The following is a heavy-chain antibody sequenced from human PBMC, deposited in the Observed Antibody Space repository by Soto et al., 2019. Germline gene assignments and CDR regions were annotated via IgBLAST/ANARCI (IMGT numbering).Heavy chain of an antibody. V-gene: IGHV3-74*01. Sequence: GGSLRLSCVASGFSFRSYWMHWVRQAPGKGLVWVSRVNSDGSGTSYADSVEGRLTISRDNAKNTLYLQMNSLRAEDTAVYYCTRANGPAAIGHFHYGMDVWGQVPPVTFS. D-gene: IGHD2-2*02. CDR3: TRANGPAAIGHFHYGMDV. CDR2: VNSDGSGT. CDR1: GFSFRSYW. J-gene: IGHJ6*02.